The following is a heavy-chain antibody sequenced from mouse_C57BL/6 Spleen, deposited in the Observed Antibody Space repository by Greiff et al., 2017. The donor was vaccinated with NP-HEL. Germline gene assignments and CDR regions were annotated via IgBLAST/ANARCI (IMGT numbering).Heavy chain of an antibody. CDR1: GYSITSGYY. J-gene: IGHJ2*01. CDR3: ARGMTTIVALDY. V-gene: IGHV3-6*01. Sequence: DVKLQESGPGLVKPSQSLSLTCSVTGYSITSGYYWNWIRQFPGNKLEWMGYISYDGSNNYNPSLKNRISITRDTSKNQFFLKLNSVTTEDTATYYCARGMTTIVALDYWGQGTTLTVSS. CDR2: ISYDGSN. D-gene: IGHD1-1*01.